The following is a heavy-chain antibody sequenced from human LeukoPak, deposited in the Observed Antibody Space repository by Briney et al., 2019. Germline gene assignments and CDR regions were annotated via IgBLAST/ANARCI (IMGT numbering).Heavy chain of an antibody. CDR2: ISSSSSIV. J-gene: IGHJ4*02. V-gene: IGHV3-48*01. D-gene: IGHD4-17*01. CDR1: GFTFSSYS. CDR3: ARDIHYAFDY. Sequence: PGGSLRLSCAASGFTFSSYSMNWVRQAPGKGLEWVSYISSSSSIVSYADSVKGRFTISTDNAKNSLFLQMNSLTAEDTAVYYCARDIHYAFDYWGQGTLVTVSS.